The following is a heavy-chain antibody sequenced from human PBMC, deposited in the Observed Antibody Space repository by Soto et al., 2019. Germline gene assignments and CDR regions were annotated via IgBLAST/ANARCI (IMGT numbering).Heavy chain of an antibody. CDR3: AKANRGSPPV. V-gene: IGHV3-30*18. CDR1: GFTFSNYG. J-gene: IGHJ6*02. CDR2: ISYDGSKK. D-gene: IGHD2-8*01. Sequence: QVQLVESGGGVVQPGRSLRLSCAASGFTFSNYGMHWLRQAPGKGLEWVAVISYDGSKKNYADSVKGRFTISRDDSNNTLNLQMNSLKTAERAVDYCAKANRGSPPVWGQGTMVTVSS.